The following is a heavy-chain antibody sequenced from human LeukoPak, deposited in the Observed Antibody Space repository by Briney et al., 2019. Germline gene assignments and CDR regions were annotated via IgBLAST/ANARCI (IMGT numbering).Heavy chain of an antibody. V-gene: IGHV5-51*01. J-gene: IGHJ6*03. D-gene: IGHD3-10*01. CDR1: GYSFTKYW. Sequence: GESLKISCKGSGYSFTKYWIGWVRQMPGKGLEWMGIIYPGDSDTRYSPSFQGQVTISADKSISTAYLQWSSLKASDTAMYYCASYGSGSYYFSYYYYMDVWGKGTTVTVSS. CDR3: ASYGSGSYYFSYYYYMDV. CDR2: IYPGDSDT.